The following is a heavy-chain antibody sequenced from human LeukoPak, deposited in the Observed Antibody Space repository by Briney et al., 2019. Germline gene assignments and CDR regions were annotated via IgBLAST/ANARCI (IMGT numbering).Heavy chain of an antibody. J-gene: IGHJ3*02. CDR1: GYTFTSYD. V-gene: IGHV1-2*02. D-gene: IGHD5-12*01. CDR2: INPNSGGT. CDR3: AGVKVYSGYDRNAFDI. Sequence: ASVKVSCKASGYTFTSYDINWVRQATGQGLEWMGWINPNSGGTNYAQKFQGRVTMTRDTSISTAYMELSRLRSDDTAVYYCAGVKVYSGYDRNAFDIWGQGTMVTVSS.